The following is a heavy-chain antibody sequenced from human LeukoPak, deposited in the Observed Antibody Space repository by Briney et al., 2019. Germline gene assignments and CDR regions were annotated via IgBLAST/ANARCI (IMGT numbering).Heavy chain of an antibody. Sequence: SETPSLTCAVFGGSLSDHDCSCIRQPPGKGLEWIVEINHRVATNYTPSLKSRVTLSLDTSKNPVSLKMNSLSAADAAVYYCARGKGDLSMIVMIVSAVEFYFYSWGPGTLVTVSS. D-gene: IGHD3-22*01. J-gene: IGHJ4*02. CDR2: INHRVAT. CDR3: ARGKGDLSMIVMIVSAVEFYFYS. CDR1: GGSLSDHD. V-gene: IGHV4-34*01.